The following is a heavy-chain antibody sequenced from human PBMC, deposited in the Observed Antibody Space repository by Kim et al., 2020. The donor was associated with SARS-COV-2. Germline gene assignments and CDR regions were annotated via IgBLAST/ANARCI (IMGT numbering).Heavy chain of an antibody. V-gene: IGHV3-30-3*01. D-gene: IGHD1-26*01. CDR1: GFTFSSYA. CDR3: ARGVKGGATKADYFDY. J-gene: IGHJ4*01. Sequence: GGSLRLSCAASGFTFSSYAMHWVRQAPGKGLEWVAVISYDGSNKYYADSVKGRFTISRDNSKNTLYLQMNSLRAEDTAVYYCARGVKGGATKADYFDYWG. CDR2: ISYDGSNK.